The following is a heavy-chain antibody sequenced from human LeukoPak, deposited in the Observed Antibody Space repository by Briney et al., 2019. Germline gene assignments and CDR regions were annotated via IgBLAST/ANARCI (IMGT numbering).Heavy chain of an antibody. J-gene: IGHJ5*02. CDR2: ISGYNGNT. V-gene: IGHV1-18*01. D-gene: IGHD6-13*01. Sequence: ASVKVSCKASGYTFTSYGISWVRQAPGQGLEWMGWISGYNGNTNYAQKLQGRVTMTTDTSTSTAYMELRSLRSDDTAVYYCARDVGITVADSFDPWGQGTLVTVSS. CDR3: ARDVGITVADSFDP. CDR1: GYTFTSYG.